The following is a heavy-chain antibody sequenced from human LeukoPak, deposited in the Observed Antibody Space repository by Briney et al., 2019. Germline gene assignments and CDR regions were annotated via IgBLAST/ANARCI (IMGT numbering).Heavy chain of an antibody. CDR1: GYTFTGYY. J-gene: IGHJ3*02. V-gene: IGHV1-2*02. Sequence: ASVKVSCKASGYTFTGYYMHWVRQAPGQGLEWMGWINPNSGGTNYAQQFQGRVTMNRDTSISTAYMELSRVRSDDTAVYYCARGIVEMATIDAFDIWGQGTMVTVSS. D-gene: IGHD5-24*01. CDR3: ARGIVEMATIDAFDI. CDR2: INPNSGGT.